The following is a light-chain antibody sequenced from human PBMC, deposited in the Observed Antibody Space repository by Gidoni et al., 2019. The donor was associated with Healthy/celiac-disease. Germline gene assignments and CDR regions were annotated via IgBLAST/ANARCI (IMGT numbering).Light chain of an antibody. CDR3: SSYRSGSTLWV. J-gene: IGLJ3*02. Sequence: PLPPPAPVPGSPGQSITISCTGTSSDVGGYNYVSWYQQHPGKAPKLMIYEVSNRPSGVSNRFSGSKSGNTASLTISGLQAEDEADYYCSSYRSGSTLWVFGGGTKLSVL. CDR2: EVS. CDR1: SSDVGGYNY. V-gene: IGLV2-14*01.